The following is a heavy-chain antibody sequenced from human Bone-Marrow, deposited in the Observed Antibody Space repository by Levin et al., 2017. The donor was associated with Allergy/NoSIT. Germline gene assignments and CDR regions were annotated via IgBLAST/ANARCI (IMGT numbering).Heavy chain of an antibody. D-gene: IGHD6-19*01. CDR2: ISAYNGNT. V-gene: IGHV1-18*01. J-gene: IGHJ4*02. Sequence: EASVKVSCKASGYTFTNYGISWIRQAPGQGLEWMGWISAYNGNTDYAQKFRGRVTMTAGTSTNTAYLELRTLTSDDTAVYYCARSPPAVAAETLDYWGQGTLVTVSS. CDR1: GYTFTNYG. CDR3: ARSPPAVAAETLDY.